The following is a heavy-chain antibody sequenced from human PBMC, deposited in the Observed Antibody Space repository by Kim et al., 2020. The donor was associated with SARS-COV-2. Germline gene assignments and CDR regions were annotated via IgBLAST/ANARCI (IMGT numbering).Heavy chain of an antibody. CDR2: INPNSGGT. CDR3: AREARSPRFYYDYMDV. V-gene: IGHV1-2*06. CDR1: GYTFTGYY. J-gene: IGHJ6*03. D-gene: IGHD2-15*01. Sequence: ASVKVSCKASGYTFTGYYMHWVRQAPGQGLEWMGRINPNSGGTNYAQKFQGRLTMTRDTSISTAYMELSRLRSDDTAVYYCAREARSPRFYYDYMDVWGKGTTVTVSS.